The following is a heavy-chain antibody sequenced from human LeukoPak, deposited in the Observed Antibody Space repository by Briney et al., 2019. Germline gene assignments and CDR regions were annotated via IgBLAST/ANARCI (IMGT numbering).Heavy chain of an antibody. Sequence: GGSLRLSCAASGFSFRDYYMAWIRQAPGKGLKWIAFISASRGYTDYADSVKGRFTISRDNAKNSLFLEMNSLRADDTAVYYCVRGVDSARAFDFWGQGTLVIVSS. CDR1: GFSFRDYY. CDR3: VRGVDSARAFDF. V-gene: IGHV3-11*06. CDR2: ISASRGYT. J-gene: IGHJ4*02. D-gene: IGHD3-3*01.